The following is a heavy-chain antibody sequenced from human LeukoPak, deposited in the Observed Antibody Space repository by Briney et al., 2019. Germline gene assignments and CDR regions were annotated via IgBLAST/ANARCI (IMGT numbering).Heavy chain of an antibody. J-gene: IGHJ4*02. CDR2: IYYSGST. Sequence: SETLSLTCTVSGGSISSYYWSWIRQPPGKGLEWIGYIYYSGSTNYSPSLKSRVTISVDTSKNQFSLKPSSVTAADTAVYYCARHSTYRVDESSFDYWGQGTLVTVSS. D-gene: IGHD2-2*01. CDR1: GGSISSYY. V-gene: IGHV4-59*08. CDR3: ARHSTYRVDESSFDY.